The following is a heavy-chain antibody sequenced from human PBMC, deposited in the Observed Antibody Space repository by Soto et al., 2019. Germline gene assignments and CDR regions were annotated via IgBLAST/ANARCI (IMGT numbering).Heavy chain of an antibody. Sequence: QVQLVQSGAEVKKPGSSVKVSCKASGGTFSSYAISWVRQAPGQGLEWMGGIIPIFGTANYAQKFQGRVTINADESTGTAYKELSSLRAEDTAVYYCARYMVRGVSNPRYYHYGMDVLGQGTTVTVSS. V-gene: IGHV1-69*01. CDR2: IIPIFGTA. D-gene: IGHD3-10*01. CDR3: ARYMVRGVSNPRYYHYGMDV. CDR1: GGTFSSYA. J-gene: IGHJ6*02.